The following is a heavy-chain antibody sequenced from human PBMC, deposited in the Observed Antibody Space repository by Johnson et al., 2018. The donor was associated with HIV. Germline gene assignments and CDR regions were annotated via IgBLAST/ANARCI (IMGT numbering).Heavy chain of an antibody. CDR2: IKRKIEGETT. J-gene: IGHJ3*02. V-gene: IGHV3-15*01. CDR1: GFTLSNYG. D-gene: IGHD6-13*01. Sequence: VQLVESGGGVVQPGRSLRLSCAASGFTLSNYGIHWVRQAPGKGLEWVGRIKRKIEGETTDYAAPVKGRFTISRDDSKNTLYLQMNSLRAEDTAVYYCARDGGVAAAVGVVAFDIWGQGTLVTVSS. CDR3: ARDGGVAAAVGVVAFDI.